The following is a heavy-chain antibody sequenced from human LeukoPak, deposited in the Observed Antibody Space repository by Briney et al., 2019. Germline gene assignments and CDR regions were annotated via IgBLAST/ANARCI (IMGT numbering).Heavy chain of an antibody. V-gene: IGHV4-59*01. Sequence: SETLSLTCTVSGGSISSYYWSWIRRPPGKGLEWIGYIYYSGSTNYNPSLKSRVTISVDTSKNQFSLKLSSVTAADTAVYYCASANFYGSDAFDIWGQGTMVTVSS. CDR3: ASANFYGSDAFDI. CDR1: GGSISSYY. J-gene: IGHJ3*02. CDR2: IYYSGST. D-gene: IGHD2/OR15-2a*01.